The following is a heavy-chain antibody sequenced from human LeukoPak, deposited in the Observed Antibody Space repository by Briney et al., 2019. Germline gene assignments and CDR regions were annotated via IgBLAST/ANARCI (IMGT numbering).Heavy chain of an antibody. Sequence: SVTVSCKASGGTFSSHAISWVRQAPGQGLEWMGGIIPILGTTNYAQKFQGRVTIIADESTGTAYMVLSSLSSEDTAVYYCARTRDYYENSRYTLLQDWGQGTLVTVSS. CDR2: IIPILGTT. CDR3: ARTRDYYENSRYTLLQD. CDR1: GGTFSSHA. J-gene: IGHJ1*01. V-gene: IGHV1-69*13. D-gene: IGHD3-22*01.